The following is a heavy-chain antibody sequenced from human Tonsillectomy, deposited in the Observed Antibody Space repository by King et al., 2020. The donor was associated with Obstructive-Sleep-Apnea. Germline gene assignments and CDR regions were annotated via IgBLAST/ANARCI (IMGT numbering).Heavy chain of an antibody. CDR1: GGSISSYY. CDR3: ARHDDLAIFDY. Sequence: QLQESGPGLVKPSETLSLTCTVSGGSISSYYWSWIRQPPGKGLEWIGYIYYSGSTNYNPSLKSRVTISVDTSKNQFSLKLSSVTAADTAVYYCARHDDLAIFDYWGQGTLVTVSS. CDR2: IYYSGST. J-gene: IGHJ4*02. V-gene: IGHV4-59*08.